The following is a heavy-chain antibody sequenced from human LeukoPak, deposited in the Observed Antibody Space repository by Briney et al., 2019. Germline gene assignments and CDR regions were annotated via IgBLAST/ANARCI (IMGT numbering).Heavy chain of an antibody. Sequence: SSETLSLTCAVYGGSFSGYYWSWIRQPPGKGLEWIGEINHSGSTNYNPSLKSRVTISVDTSKNQFSLKLSSVTAADTAVYYCARDRGTGDYGDYTIDYWGQGTLVTVSS. CDR3: ARDRGTGDYGDYTIDY. D-gene: IGHD4-17*01. V-gene: IGHV4-34*01. CDR1: GGSFSGYY. J-gene: IGHJ4*02. CDR2: INHSGST.